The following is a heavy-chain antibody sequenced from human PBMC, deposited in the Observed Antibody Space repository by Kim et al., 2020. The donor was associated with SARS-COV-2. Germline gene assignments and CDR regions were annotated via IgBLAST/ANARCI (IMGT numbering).Heavy chain of an antibody. Sequence: GGSLRLSCAASGFTVSADHMSWVRQAPGKGLEWVSYIISNSRTFYADSVKGRFTISRDDSRNTVYLQMNSLRPEDTAAYYCARHDCLELGGYGTQATVSS. CDR1: GFTVSADH. J-gene: IGHJ1*01. CDR3: ARHDCLEL. V-gene: IGHV3-53*01. CDR2: IISNSRT. D-gene: IGHD3-9*01.